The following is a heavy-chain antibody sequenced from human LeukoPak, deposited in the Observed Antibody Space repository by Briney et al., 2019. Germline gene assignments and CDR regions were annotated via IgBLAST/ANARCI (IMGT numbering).Heavy chain of an antibody. J-gene: IGHJ6*03. D-gene: IGHD1-26*01. CDR3: ARRWELLGYYYYMDV. Sequence: GGSLRLSCAASGFTFSSYSMNWVRQAPGKGLEWVSYISSSSSTIYYADSVKGRFTISRDSAKNSLYLQMNSLRAEDTAVYYCARRWELLGYYYYMDVWGKGTTVTVSS. CDR1: GFTFSSYS. CDR2: ISSSSSTI. V-gene: IGHV3-48*01.